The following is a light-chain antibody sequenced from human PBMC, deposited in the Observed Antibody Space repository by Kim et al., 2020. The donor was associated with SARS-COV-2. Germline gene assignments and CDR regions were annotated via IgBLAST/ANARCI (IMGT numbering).Light chain of an antibody. J-gene: IGKJ2*01. CDR3: HQYKTYPYT. CDR1: QSINSW. CDR2: KAS. V-gene: IGKV1-5*03. Sequence: SASIGDRVTITCRASQSINSWLDWYQQKPGKAPNLLIYKASSLESGVPSRFSGSESGTEFTLTISSLQPDDFATYYCHQYKTYPYTFGQGTKLEI.